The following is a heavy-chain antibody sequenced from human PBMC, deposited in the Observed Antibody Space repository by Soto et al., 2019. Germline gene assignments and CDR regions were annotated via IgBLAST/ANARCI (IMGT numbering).Heavy chain of an antibody. J-gene: IGHJ4*02. V-gene: IGHV4-39*02. CDR1: GGSISTRSSY. D-gene: IGHD4-17*01. CDR2: IYYIGNT. CDR3: GAQDYVAKGYHFET. Sequence: QLQLQESGPGLVKPSETLSLTCTVSGGSISTRSSYWGWIRQPPGKGLEWIGSIYYIGNTYYNPSLKRRVALSIDSSQTRFSLNLISVTTADTAVYYCGAQDYVAKGYHFETWGQGTIVTVSS.